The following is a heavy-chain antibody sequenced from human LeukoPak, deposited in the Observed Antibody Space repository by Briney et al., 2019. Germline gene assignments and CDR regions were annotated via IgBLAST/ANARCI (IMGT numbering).Heavy chain of an antibody. Sequence: GGSLRLSCAASGFTFSSYEMNWVRQAPGKGLEWVSYISSSGSTIYYADSVKGRFTISRDNAKNSLYLQMHSLRAEDTAVYYCARDRMAQGWFDPWGQGTLVTVSS. CDR3: ARDRMAQGWFDP. J-gene: IGHJ5*02. D-gene: IGHD5-24*01. CDR1: GFTFSSYE. V-gene: IGHV3-48*03. CDR2: ISSSGSTI.